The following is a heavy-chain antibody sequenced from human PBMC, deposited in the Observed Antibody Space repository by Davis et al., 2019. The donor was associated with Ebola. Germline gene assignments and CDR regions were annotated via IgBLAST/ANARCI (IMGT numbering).Heavy chain of an antibody. J-gene: IGHJ4*02. CDR1: GFTFSTYA. D-gene: IGHD3-22*01. V-gene: IGHV3-33*08. CDR2: IWYDGSNK. Sequence: GESLKISCTTSGFTFSTYALSWVRQAPGKGLEWVAVIWYDGSNKYYADSVKGRFTISRDNAKNSLYLQMNSLRDEDTAVYYCARDPLHDSSGYYLDYWGQGTLVTVSS. CDR3: ARDPLHDSSGYYLDY.